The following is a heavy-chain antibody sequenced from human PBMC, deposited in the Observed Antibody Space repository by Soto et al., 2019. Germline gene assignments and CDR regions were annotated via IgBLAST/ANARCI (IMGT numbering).Heavy chain of an antibody. CDR1: GFTFSNYW. D-gene: IGHD5-12*01. CDR2: IKQDGTEK. Sequence: EVQLVESGGGLVQPGGSLRLSCAASGFTFSNYWMSWVRQAPGKGLEWVANIKQDGTEKNYVDSVRGRFTIYRDNAKNSLDLQMNSLPAEDTAVYYCASVAIWGQGTLVTVSS. J-gene: IGHJ4*02. CDR3: ASVAI. V-gene: IGHV3-7*01.